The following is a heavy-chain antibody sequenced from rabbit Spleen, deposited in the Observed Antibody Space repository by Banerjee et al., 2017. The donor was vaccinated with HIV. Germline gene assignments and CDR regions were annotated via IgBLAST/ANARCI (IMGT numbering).Heavy chain of an antibody. CDR2: MYMGSGSI. CDR3: VKGIDWTFKL. J-gene: IGHJ4*01. V-gene: IGHV1S45*01. Sequence: QEQLVESGGGLVKPGGTLTLTCTASGFDFSSACDICWVRQVPGKGLEWLGCMYMGSGSIYYANWAKGRFTISKSSSTMVTLQMTSLTAAVTATYFCVKGIDWTFKLWGPGTLVTVS. CDR1: GFDFSSACD. D-gene: IGHD2-1*01.